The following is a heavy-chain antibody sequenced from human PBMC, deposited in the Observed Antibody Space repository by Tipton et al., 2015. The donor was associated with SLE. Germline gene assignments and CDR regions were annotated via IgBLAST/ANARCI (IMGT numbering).Heavy chain of an antibody. J-gene: IGHJ3*02. CDR3: ARDKTLAAAGAFDI. CDR2: IYSGGST. D-gene: IGHD6-13*01. V-gene: IGHV3-66*02. CDR1: GFTFSDYY. Sequence: SLRLSCVASGFTFSDYYMSWVRQAPGKGLEWVSVIYSGGSTYYADSVKGRFTISRDNSKNTLYLQMNSLRAEDTAVYYCARDKTLAAAGAFDIWGQGTMVTVSS.